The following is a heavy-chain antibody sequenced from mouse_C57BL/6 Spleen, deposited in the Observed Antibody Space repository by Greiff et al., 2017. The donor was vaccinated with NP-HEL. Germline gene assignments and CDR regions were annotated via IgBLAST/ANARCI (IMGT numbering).Heavy chain of an antibody. J-gene: IGHJ4*01. Sequence: EVHLVESGGGLVKPGGSLKLSCAASGFTFSSYAMSWVRQTPEKRLEWVATISDGGSYTYYPDNVKGRFTISRDNAKNNLYLQMSHLKSEDTAMYYCARDGYYGAMDYWGQGTSVTVSS. CDR2: ISDGGSYT. CDR1: GFTFSSYA. V-gene: IGHV5-4*01. CDR3: ARDGYYGAMDY. D-gene: IGHD2-3*01.